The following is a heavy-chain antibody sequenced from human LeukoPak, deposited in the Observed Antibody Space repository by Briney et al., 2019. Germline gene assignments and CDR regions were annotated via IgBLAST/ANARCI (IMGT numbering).Heavy chain of an antibody. Sequence: GGSLRLSCAASGFTFSSYGMHWVRQAPGKGLEWVTFIRYDESNKYYADSVKGRFTISRDNSKNTLYLQMNSLRAEDTAVYYCARDLQLWLSNFDYWGQGTLVTVSS. CDR1: GFTFSSYG. CDR2: IRYDESNK. D-gene: IGHD5-18*01. CDR3: ARDLQLWLSNFDY. V-gene: IGHV3-30*02. J-gene: IGHJ4*02.